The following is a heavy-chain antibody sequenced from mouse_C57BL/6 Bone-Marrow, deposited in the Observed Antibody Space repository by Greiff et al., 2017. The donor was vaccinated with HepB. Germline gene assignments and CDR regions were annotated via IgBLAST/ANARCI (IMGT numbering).Heavy chain of an antibody. CDR1: GYTFTDYY. D-gene: IGHD4-1*01. CDR2: INPYNGGT. Sequence: VQLKQSGPVLVKPGASVKMSCKASGYTFTDYYMNWVKQSHGKSLEWIGVINPYNGGTSYNQKFKGKATLTVDKSSSTAYMELNSLTSEDSAVYYCASPLTFYYFDYWGQGTTLTVSS. CDR3: ASPLTFYYFDY. J-gene: IGHJ2*01. V-gene: IGHV1-19*01.